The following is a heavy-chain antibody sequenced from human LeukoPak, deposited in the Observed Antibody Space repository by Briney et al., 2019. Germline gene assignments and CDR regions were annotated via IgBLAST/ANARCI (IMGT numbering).Heavy chain of an antibody. CDR1: GFTFRNYE. CDR3: ARGSGDWFDP. J-gene: IGHJ5*02. Sequence: SGGSLRLSCAASGFTFRNYEMNWVRQAPGKGLEWVSYISSSGSSIYYADSVKGRVTISRDNAKNSLYLQMNSLRAEDTAVYYCARGSGDWFDPWGQGSLVTVSS. CDR2: ISSSGSSI. V-gene: IGHV3-48*03. D-gene: IGHD1-26*01.